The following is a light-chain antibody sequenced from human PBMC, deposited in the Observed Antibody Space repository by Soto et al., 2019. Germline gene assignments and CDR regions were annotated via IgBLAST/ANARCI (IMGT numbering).Light chain of an antibody. Sequence: AIQMTQSPASVSASTGDRVTITCRASQGISSYLAWYQQKPGKAPXXLIYAASTLQSGVPSRLSGSGSGTDFTLTISCLQSEDFATYYCQQYYSYRTFGQGTKVDIK. J-gene: IGKJ1*01. CDR1: QGISSY. V-gene: IGKV1-8*01. CDR3: QQYYSYRT. CDR2: AAS.